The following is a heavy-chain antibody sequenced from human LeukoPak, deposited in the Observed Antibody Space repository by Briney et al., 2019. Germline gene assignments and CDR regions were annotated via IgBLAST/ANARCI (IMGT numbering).Heavy chain of an antibody. CDR2: IYYSGRA. CDR3: ARQSSGWYSGAFDI. Sequence: SETLSLTCNVSGGSISSSNSYWAWIRQSPGKELEWIGSIYYSGRAQYNPSLRSRLTISVDAPKNQFSLKLSSVTAADTAVYYCARQSSGWYSGAFDIWGQGTMVTASS. D-gene: IGHD6-19*01. J-gene: IGHJ3*02. CDR1: GGSISSSNSY. V-gene: IGHV4-39*01.